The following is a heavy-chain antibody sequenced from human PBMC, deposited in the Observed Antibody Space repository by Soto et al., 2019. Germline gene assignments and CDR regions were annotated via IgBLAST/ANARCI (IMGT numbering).Heavy chain of an antibody. CDR3: VSRSIITFGRFH. Sequence: GASVKVSCKASGYTFTSYAMHWVRQAPGQRLEWMGWINAGNGDTKYSQKFQGRVTITRDTSASTAYMELSSLRSEDTAVYHCVSRSIITFGRFHWGQGTLVTVSS. J-gene: IGHJ1*01. V-gene: IGHV1-3*01. CDR2: INAGNGDT. CDR1: GYTFTSYA. D-gene: IGHD3-16*01.